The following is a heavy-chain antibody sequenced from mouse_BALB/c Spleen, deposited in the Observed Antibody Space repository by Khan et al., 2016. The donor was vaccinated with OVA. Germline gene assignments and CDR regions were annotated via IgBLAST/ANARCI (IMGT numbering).Heavy chain of an antibody. J-gene: IGHJ3*01. D-gene: IGHD1-1*02. CDR3: TRSGWAAFAY. CDR1: GYTFTSSY. CDR2: INPSNGGT. Sequence: QVQLQQSGAELVKPGASVKLSCKASGYTFTSSYIYWVKPRPGQGLEWIGGINPSNGGTYFNEKFESKAPLTGDKSSSTAVMQVSSLTSDDSAVYYCTRSGWAAFAYWGQGTLVTVSA. V-gene: IGHV1S81*02.